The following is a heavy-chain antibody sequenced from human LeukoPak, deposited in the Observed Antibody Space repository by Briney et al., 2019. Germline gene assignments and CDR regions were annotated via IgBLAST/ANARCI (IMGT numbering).Heavy chain of an antibody. Sequence: GESLKISCKGSGYSFTSYWIGWVRQMPGKGLEWMGIIYPGDSDTTYSPSFQGQVTISADKSISTAYLLWSSMKASDTAMYYFARGGPGTTYYYDSSGYYPLDYWGQGTLVTVSS. J-gene: IGHJ4*02. CDR3: ARGGPGTTYYYDSSGYYPLDY. V-gene: IGHV5-51*01. D-gene: IGHD3-22*01. CDR2: IYPGDSDT. CDR1: GYSFTSYW.